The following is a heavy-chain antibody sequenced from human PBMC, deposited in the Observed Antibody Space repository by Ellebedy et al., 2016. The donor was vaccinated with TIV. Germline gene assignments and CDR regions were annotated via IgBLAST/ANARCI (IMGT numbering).Heavy chain of an antibody. V-gene: IGHV3-73*01. CDR3: TRPTVSTVS. J-gene: IGHJ5*02. CDR2: IRSKADNYAT. CDR1: GFTFSGSA. Sequence: PGGSLRLSCAASGFTFSGSAIHWVRQAPGKGLEWVGRIRSKADNYATAYGESVKDGFTISRDDSKNAAYLQMNSLKTEDTAKYFCTRPTVSTVSWGQGTVVTVSS. D-gene: IGHD1-1*01.